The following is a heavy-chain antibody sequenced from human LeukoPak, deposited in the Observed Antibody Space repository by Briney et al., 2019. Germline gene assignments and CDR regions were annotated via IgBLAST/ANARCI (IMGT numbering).Heavy chain of an antibody. V-gene: IGHV4-34*01. CDR3: ARGSLYYSGYDFDY. D-gene: IGHD5-12*01. CDR2: INHSGST. J-gene: IGHJ4*02. CDR1: GGSFSGYY. Sequence: SETLSLTCAVYGGSFSGYYWSWIRQPPGKGLEWSGEINHSGSTNYNPSLKSRVTISVDTSKNQFSLKLSSVTAADTAVYYCARGSLYYSGYDFDYWGQGTLVTVSS.